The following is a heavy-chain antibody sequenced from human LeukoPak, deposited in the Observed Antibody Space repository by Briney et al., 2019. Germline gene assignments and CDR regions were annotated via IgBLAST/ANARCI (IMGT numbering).Heavy chain of an antibody. D-gene: IGHD5-24*01. CDR2: IHSSGST. CDR1: GTSLNDYY. CDR3: ASGAADGYNFGFDY. V-gene: IGHV4-59*12. Sequence: ESGPGLVKASETLSPSCTVSGTSLNDYYWSWIRQPPGKALEWIGFIHSSGSTNAKPSPTTRVTITMDTSKNQFSLNVRSLTAADTAVYFCASGAADGYNFGFDYWGQGTLAAVSS. J-gene: IGHJ4*02.